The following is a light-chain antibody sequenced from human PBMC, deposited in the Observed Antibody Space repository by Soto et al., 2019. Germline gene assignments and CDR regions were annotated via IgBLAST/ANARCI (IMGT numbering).Light chain of an antibody. CDR1: SSDIGRYDY. CDR3: ATWDDSRDGWV. CDR2: RVI. V-gene: IGLV2-14*03. Sequence: QSALTQPASVSGSPGQSITISCTGTSSDIGRYDYVSWYQQFPGKAPKLMIYRVINRPSGVSDRFSGSKSGNSASLAISGLQSEDETDYYCATWDDSRDGWVFGGGTKLTVL. J-gene: IGLJ3*02.